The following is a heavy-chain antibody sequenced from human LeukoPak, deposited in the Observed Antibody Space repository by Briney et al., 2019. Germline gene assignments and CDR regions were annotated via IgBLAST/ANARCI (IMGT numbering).Heavy chain of an antibody. D-gene: IGHD1-14*01. CDR2: INPSGGST. Sequence: EASVKVSCKASGYTFTSYYMHWVRQAPGQGLEWMGIINPSGGSTSYAQKFQGRVTMTRDMSTSTVYMELSSPRSEDTAVYYCATPVGNTALDYWGQGTLVTVSS. J-gene: IGHJ4*02. CDR3: ATPVGNTALDY. V-gene: IGHV1-46*01. CDR1: GYTFTSYY.